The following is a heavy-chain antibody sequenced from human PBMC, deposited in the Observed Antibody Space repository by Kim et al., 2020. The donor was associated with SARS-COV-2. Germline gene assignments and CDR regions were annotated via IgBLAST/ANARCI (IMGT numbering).Heavy chain of an antibody. Sequence: SETLSLTCIVSGGSISSTSYYWGWIRQPPGKWLEWIGTIYYSGSTYYNPSLKSRVTISVDTSNNQFSLKLSSVTAADTAVYYCARYCSTTSCYGAMDVWG. CDR1: GGSISSTSYY. J-gene: IGHJ6*01. CDR2: IYYSGST. CDR3: ARYCSTTSCYGAMDV. D-gene: IGHD2-2*01. V-gene: IGHV4-39*01.